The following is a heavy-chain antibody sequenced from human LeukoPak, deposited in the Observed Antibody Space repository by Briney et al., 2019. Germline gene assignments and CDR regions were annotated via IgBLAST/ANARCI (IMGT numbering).Heavy chain of an antibody. CDR2: IYYSGST. Sequence: SETLSLTCTASGGSISSSSYYWGWIRQPPGKGLEWIGSIYYSGSTYYNPSLKSRVTISVDTSKNQFSLKLSSVTAADTAVYYCARHRDYYYILGSYHPPRDWGQGTLVTVSS. CDR1: GGSISSSSYY. D-gene: IGHD3-16*02. V-gene: IGHV4-39*01. CDR3: ARHRDYYYILGSYHPPRD. J-gene: IGHJ4*02.